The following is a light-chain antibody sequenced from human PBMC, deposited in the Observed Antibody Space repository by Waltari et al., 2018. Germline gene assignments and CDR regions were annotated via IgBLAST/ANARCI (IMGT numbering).Light chain of an antibody. CDR1: QSVSSSY. CDR3: QQYGSSLVA. Sequence: EIVLTQSPGTLSLSPGERATLSCRASQSVSSSYLAWDQQKPGQAPRLLIYGASSRATGIPDRFSGSGSGTDFTLTISRLEPEDFAVYYCQQYGSSLVAFGQGTKVEIK. CDR2: GAS. J-gene: IGKJ1*01. V-gene: IGKV3-20*01.